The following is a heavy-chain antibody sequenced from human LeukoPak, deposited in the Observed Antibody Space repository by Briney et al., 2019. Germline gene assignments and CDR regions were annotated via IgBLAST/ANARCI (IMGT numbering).Heavy chain of an antibody. V-gene: IGHV3-33*01. CDR3: ARDSVTTVTTYALQYYYYGMDV. J-gene: IGHJ6*02. Sequence: GGSLRLSCAASGFTFSSYGMHWVRQAPGKGLEWVAVIWYDGSNKYYADSVKGRFTISRDNSKTTLYLQMNSLRAEDTAVYYCARDSVTTVTTYALQYYYYGMDVWGQGTTVTVSS. CDR1: GFTFSSYG. CDR2: IWYDGSNK. D-gene: IGHD4-17*01.